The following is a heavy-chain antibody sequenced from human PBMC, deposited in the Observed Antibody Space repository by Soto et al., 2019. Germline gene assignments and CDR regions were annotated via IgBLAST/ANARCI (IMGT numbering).Heavy chain of an antibody. D-gene: IGHD3-10*01. CDR3: ARAIGWFGELLGAYYFDY. V-gene: IGHV4-30-2*01. CDR2: IYHSGST. CDR1: GGSISSGGYS. Sequence: QLQLQESGSGLVKPSQTLSLTCAVSGGSISSGGYSWSWSRQPPGKGLEWIGYIYHSGSTYYNPSLNSRVTVSVDRYKNQFSLKLSSVTAADTDVYHCARAIGWFGELLGAYYFDYWGQGTLVTVSS. J-gene: IGHJ4*02.